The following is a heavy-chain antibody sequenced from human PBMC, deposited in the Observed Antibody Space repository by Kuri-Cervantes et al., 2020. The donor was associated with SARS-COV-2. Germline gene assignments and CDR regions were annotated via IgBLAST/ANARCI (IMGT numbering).Heavy chain of an antibody. CDR1: GFTFSSYA. Sequence: GALKISCAASGFTFSSYAMSWVRQAPGKGLEWVSAISGSGGSTYYADSVKGRFTISRDNSKNTLYLQMNSLRAEDTAVYYCAKEGRVPAARYYYYGMDVWGQGTTVTVSS. D-gene: IGHD2-2*01. CDR3: AKEGRVPAARYYYYGMDV. J-gene: IGHJ6*02. CDR2: ISGSGGST. V-gene: IGHV3-23*01.